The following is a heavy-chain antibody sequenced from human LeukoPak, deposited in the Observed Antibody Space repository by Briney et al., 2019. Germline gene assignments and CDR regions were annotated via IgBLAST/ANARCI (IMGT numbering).Heavy chain of an antibody. J-gene: IGHJ6*03. V-gene: IGHV3-48*03. CDR2: ISSSCSTI. Sequence: PGGSLRLSCAASGFTFSSYEMNWVRPAPGKGPEWVSYISSSCSTIYYADSVKGRFTISRDNAKNSLYLQMNSLRAEDTAVYYCARDQADYYGSGSYYHYYYMDVWGKGTTVTISS. CDR3: ARDQADYYGSGSYYHYYYMDV. CDR1: GFTFSSYE. D-gene: IGHD3-10*01.